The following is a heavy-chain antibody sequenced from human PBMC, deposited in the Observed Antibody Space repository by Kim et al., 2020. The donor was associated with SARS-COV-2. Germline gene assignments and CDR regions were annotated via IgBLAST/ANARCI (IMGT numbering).Heavy chain of an antibody. D-gene: IGHD1-26*01. Sequence: ASVKVSCKASGYTFTGYYMHWVRQAPGQGLEWMGWINPNSGGTNYAQKFQGWVTMTRDTSISTAYMELSRLRSDDTAVYYCARGGRPLIVGAIPFDYWGQGTLNTVSS. J-gene: IGHJ4*02. CDR3: ARGGRPLIVGAIPFDY. CDR2: INPNSGGT. CDR1: GYTFTGYY. V-gene: IGHV1-2*04.